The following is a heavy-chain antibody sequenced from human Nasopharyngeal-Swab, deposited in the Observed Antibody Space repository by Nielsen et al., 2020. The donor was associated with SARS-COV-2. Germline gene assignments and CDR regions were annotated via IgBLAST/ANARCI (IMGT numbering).Heavy chain of an antibody. Sequence: WIRQPPGKGLEWIGYIYDSGSTNYNPSLKSRVTISVDTSKNQFSLKLSSVTAADTAVYYCARDRRGSDWYSWSQGLDYWGQGTLVTVSS. CDR3: ARDRRGSDWYSWSQGLDY. V-gene: IGHV4-59*01. CDR2: IYDSGST. D-gene: IGHD2-21*02. J-gene: IGHJ4*02.